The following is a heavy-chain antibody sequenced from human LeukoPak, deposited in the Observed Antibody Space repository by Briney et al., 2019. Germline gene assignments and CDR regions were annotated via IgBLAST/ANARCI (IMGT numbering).Heavy chain of an antibody. Sequence: ASVKVSCKTSGYXFSNFGINWVRQAPGQGLEWMGWISGNNDNPNYGQKFQGRFTVTTDSSTSTAYMELRNLRFDDTAVYYCARDGTSTDDYWGQGTLVTVSS. CDR3: ARDGTSTDDY. J-gene: IGHJ4*02. CDR2: ISGNNDNP. D-gene: IGHD2-2*01. V-gene: IGHV1-18*01. CDR1: GYXFSNFG.